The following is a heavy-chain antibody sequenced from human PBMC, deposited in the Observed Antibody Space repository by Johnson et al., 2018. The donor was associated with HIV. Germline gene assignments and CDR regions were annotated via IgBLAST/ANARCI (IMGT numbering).Heavy chain of an antibody. CDR2: MKSRTDGGTT. CDR3: TTYYGWAFDI. CDR1: GFTFSNAW. V-gene: IGHV3-15*01. D-gene: IGHD3-10*01. J-gene: IGHJ3*02. Sequence: VQLVESGGGLVKPGGSLRLSCAASGFTFSNAWMSWVRQAPGKGLEWVGRMKSRTDGGTTDYAAPVKGRFTISRDDSKNTLYMQMNSLKTEDTAVYYCTTYYGWAFDIWGQGTMVTVSS.